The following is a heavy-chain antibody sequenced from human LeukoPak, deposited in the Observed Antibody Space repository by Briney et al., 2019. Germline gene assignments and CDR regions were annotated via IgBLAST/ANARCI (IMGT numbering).Heavy chain of an antibody. CDR1: GFTVSSNF. Sequence: PGGSLRLSCAVSGFTVSSNFMSWVRQAPGKGPEWVSVIYTSGITYYADSVRGRFTISRDNSKNTLYLQMSSLRAEDTAVYYCARENYGDHYFDYWGQGTLVPVSS. V-gene: IGHV3-66*01. J-gene: IGHJ4*02. CDR2: IYTSGIT. D-gene: IGHD4-17*01. CDR3: ARENYGDHYFDY.